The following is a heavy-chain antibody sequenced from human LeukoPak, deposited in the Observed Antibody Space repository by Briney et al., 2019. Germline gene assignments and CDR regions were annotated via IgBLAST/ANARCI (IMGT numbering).Heavy chain of an antibody. Sequence: ASVKVSCKASGYTFTGYYMHWVRQAPGQGLEWMGRINPNSGGTNYAQKFQGRVTMTRDTSISTAYMELSSLRAEDTAVYYCARDGDGYRTRDLDYWGQGTLVTVSS. CDR3: ARDGDGYRTRDLDY. CDR1: GYTFTGYY. J-gene: IGHJ4*02. CDR2: INPNSGGT. V-gene: IGHV1-2*06. D-gene: IGHD5-24*01.